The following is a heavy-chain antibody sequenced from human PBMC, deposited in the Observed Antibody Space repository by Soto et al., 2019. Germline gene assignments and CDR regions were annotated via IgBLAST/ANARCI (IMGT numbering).Heavy chain of an antibody. Sequence: SGTLSLNCSVCGAAIRSNDWWIWMRQTPGKGLEWSGEIFHSGRTNYSPSFRSRVPISVDTSKSQFSLEMASVTAVDTAVYSCARANLRSGWAFDHWGQGSPVTVPQ. J-gene: IGHJ4*02. V-gene: IGHV4-4*02. CDR3: ARANLRSGWAFDH. D-gene: IGHD6-19*01. CDR2: IFHSGRT. CDR1: GAAIRSNDW.